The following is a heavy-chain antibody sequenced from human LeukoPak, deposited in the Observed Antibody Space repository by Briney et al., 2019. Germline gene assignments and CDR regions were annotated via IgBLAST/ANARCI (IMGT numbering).Heavy chain of an antibody. V-gene: IGHV3-48*03. CDR3: ARANFCGSTSCYAGYYGMDV. Sequence: GGSLRLSCAASGFTFSSYEMNWVRQAPGKGLEWVSYISSSGSTIYYADSVKGRFTISRDNAKNSLYLQMNSLRAEDTAVYYCARANFCGSTSCYAGYYGMDVWGQGTTVTVFS. CDR2: ISSSGSTI. CDR1: GFTFSSYE. D-gene: IGHD2-2*01. J-gene: IGHJ6*02.